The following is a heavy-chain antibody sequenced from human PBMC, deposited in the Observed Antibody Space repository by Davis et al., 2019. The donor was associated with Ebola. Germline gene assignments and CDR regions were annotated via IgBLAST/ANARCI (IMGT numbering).Heavy chain of an antibody. V-gene: IGHV3-66*01. Sequence: GGSLRLSCAASGFTFSSYWMSWVRQAPGKGLEWISVMYPGGTTFYGDSAQGRFTISRDNSKNTLYLQMNSLRAEDTAVYYCAKTGGYCSGGSCYHRFGYLEVDYWGQGTLVTVSS. CDR3: AKTGGYCSGGSCYHRFGYLEVDY. J-gene: IGHJ4*02. D-gene: IGHD2-15*01. CDR1: GFTFSSYW. CDR2: MYPGGTT.